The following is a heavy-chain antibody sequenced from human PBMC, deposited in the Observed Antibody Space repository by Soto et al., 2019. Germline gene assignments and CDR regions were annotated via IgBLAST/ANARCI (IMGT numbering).Heavy chain of an antibody. Sequence: PSQTLSLTCAISGDSVSSDSAAWNWIRQSPSRGLEWLGRTYYRSKWYNEYAVSVNGRITINPDTSKNHFSLQLNSVTPEDTAVYYCVRSRVFIAVAGIATYYYYYGMEVWGQGTTVTVSS. D-gene: IGHD6-19*01. J-gene: IGHJ6*02. CDR1: GDSVSSDSAA. CDR2: TYYRSKWYN. CDR3: VRSRVFIAVAGIATYYYYYGMEV. V-gene: IGHV6-1*01.